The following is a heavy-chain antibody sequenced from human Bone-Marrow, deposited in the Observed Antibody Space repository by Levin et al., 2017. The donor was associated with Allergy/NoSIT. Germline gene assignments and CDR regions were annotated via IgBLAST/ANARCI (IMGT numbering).Heavy chain of an antibody. CDR3: VKAASYYYDASEPRLPYFDS. V-gene: IGHV3-23*01. D-gene: IGHD3-22*01. Sequence: GGSLRLSCAASGFTFTNFAINWVRRAPGKGLEWVSGISGSSGSSYYADSVKGRFAISRDNSKNTLSLQMSRLTVEDTAIYYCVKAASYYYDASEPRLPYFDSWGQGALVTVSS. J-gene: IGHJ4*02. CDR1: GFTFTNFA. CDR2: ISGSSGSS.